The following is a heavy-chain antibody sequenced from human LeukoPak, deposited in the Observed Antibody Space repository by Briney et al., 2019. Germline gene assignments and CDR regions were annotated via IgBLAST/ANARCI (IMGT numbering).Heavy chain of an antibody. Sequence: PGGSLRLSCAASGFTFSSYAMSWVRQAPGKGLEWVSAISGSGGSTYYADSVKGRFTISRDNSKNTLYLQMNSLRAEDTAVYYCAKGINDYGDYGLFDYWGQGTLVTVSS. CDR1: GFTFSSYA. D-gene: IGHD4-17*01. CDR3: AKGINDYGDYGLFDY. V-gene: IGHV3-23*01. J-gene: IGHJ4*02. CDR2: ISGSGGST.